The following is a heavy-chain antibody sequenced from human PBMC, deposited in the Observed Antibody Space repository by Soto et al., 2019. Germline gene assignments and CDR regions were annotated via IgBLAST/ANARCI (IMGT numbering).Heavy chain of an antibody. CDR3: ARDDVLCDGGRCDGVGLDV. J-gene: IGHJ6*04. CDR2: IQSGGPT. Sequence: PGGSLRLSCAASGFTVSSKYMSWVRQAPGKGLEWVSLIQSGGPTYYADSVKGRFTISRDTSENTLHLQMDSLRAEDTAVYYCARDDVLCDGGRCDGVGLDVWGKGNTVTVSS. D-gene: IGHD2-15*01. V-gene: IGHV3-66*01. CDR1: GFTVSSKY.